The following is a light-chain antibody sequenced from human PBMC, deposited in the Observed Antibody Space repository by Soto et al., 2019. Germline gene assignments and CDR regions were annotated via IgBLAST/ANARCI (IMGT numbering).Light chain of an antibody. J-gene: IGKJ4*01. CDR2: AAS. CDR3: QQSYATPLT. Sequence: DIQMTQSPSSLSASVGDRVTITCRASQGIGANLNWYQQRPGKAPKLLIYAASTLQSGVPSRFSGSYSGTDFTLTISTLQPEDFVTYFCQQSYATPLTFGGGTKVQIK. V-gene: IGKV1-39*01. CDR1: QGIGAN.